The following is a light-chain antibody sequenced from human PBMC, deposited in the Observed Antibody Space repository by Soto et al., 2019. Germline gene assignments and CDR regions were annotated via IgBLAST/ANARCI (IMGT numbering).Light chain of an antibody. CDR1: SSDVGGYNY. Sequence: QSALTQPPSASGSPGQSVTISCTGTSSDVGGYNYVSWYQQYPGKVPKLMVFEFNKRPAGVPDRFSVSKSCNTASLTVSGLQAEDEADYYFTSYAGGNDVFGTGTKLTVL. V-gene: IGLV2-8*01. CDR2: EFN. J-gene: IGLJ1*01. CDR3: TSYAGGNDV.